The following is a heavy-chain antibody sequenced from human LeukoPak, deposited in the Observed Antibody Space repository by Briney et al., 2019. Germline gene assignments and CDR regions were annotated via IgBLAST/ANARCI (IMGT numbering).Heavy chain of an antibody. J-gene: IGHJ5*02. CDR2: IYYSGST. CDR3: ARDGEAAAGTRKKWWWFDP. Sequence: PSETLSLTCTVSGGSISSYYWSWIRQPPGKGLEWIGYIYYSGSTNYNPSLKSRVTISVDTSKNQFSLKLSAVTAADTAVYYCARDGEAAAGTRKKWWWFDPWGQGTLVTVSS. D-gene: IGHD6-13*01. CDR1: GGSISSYY. V-gene: IGHV4-59*01.